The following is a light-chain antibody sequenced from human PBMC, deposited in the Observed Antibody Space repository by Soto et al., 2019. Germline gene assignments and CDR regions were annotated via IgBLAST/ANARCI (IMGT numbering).Light chain of an antibody. CDR3: QQYGSSPLT. V-gene: IGKV3-20*01. J-gene: IGKJ3*01. CDR2: GAS. CDR1: QSVSSSY. Sequence: EIVLTQSPATLSSFPGDRVTLSCRASQSVSSSYLAWYQQKPGQAPRLLIYGASSRATGIPDRFSGSGSGTDFTLTISRLEPEDFAVYYCQQYGSSPLTFGPGTKVDIK.